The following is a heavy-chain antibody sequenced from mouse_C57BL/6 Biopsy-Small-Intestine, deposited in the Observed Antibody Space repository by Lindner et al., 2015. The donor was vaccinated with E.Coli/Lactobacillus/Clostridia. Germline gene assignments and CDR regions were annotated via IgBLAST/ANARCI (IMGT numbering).Heavy chain of an antibody. CDR1: GYSFTDFN. Sequence: VQLQESGPELVKPGASVTISCKASGYSFTDFNMHWVKQSNGKSLEWIGVINPNYGTTSYNQKFKGKATLTVDPSSGTAYMQLNSLTSEDSAVYYCARNGYYLFAYWGQGTLVTVSA. CDR3: ARNGYYLFAY. CDR2: INPNYGTT. V-gene: IGHV1-39*01. J-gene: IGHJ3*01. D-gene: IGHD2-3*01.